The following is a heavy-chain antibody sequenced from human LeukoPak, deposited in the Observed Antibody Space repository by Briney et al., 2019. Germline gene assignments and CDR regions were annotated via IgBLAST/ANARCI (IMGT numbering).Heavy chain of an antibody. CDR1: GFNFVPYT. J-gene: IGHJ4*02. CDR3: ARDRAGYFDY. Sequence: GGSLRLSCAASGFNFVPYTMHWVRQAPGKGLQWISYITGTSSTIFYSDSVKGRFTISRDNAKNSLYLQMNSLRAEDTAVYYCARDRAGYFDYWGQGTLVTVSS. CDR2: ITGTSSTI. V-gene: IGHV3-48*04.